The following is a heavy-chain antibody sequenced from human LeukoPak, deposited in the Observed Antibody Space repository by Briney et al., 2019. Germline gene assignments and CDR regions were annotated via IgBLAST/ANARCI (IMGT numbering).Heavy chain of an antibody. D-gene: IGHD6-13*01. CDR2: ISSGSGYI. CDR1: GFTFSGYS. Sequence: PGRSLRLSCAASGFTFSGYSLNWVRKAPGKGLEWVSSISSGSGYIYYADSVKGRFTISRDNAKNSLYLQMNSLRGEDTAVYFCTRGGKVAASGPIDYWGQGTLVTVSS. J-gene: IGHJ4*02. CDR3: TRGGKVAASGPIDY. V-gene: IGHV3-21*06.